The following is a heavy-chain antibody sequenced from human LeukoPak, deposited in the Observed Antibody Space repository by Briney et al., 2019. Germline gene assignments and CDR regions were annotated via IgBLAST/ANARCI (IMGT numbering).Heavy chain of an antibody. CDR3: ARDIKGQYQDAFDI. Sequence: GGSLRLSCAASGFTFSTFAMIWVRQPPGKGLEWVSYISSSGSNIKYADSVKGRFTISRGNAKNSVYLQMNSLRAEDTAVYYCARDIKGQYQDAFDIWGQGTMVTVSS. D-gene: IGHD2-2*01. CDR2: ISSSGSNI. J-gene: IGHJ3*02. V-gene: IGHV3-48*03. CDR1: GFTFSTFA.